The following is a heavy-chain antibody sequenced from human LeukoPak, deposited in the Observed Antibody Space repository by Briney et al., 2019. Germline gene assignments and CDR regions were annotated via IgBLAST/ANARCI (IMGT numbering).Heavy chain of an antibody. Sequence: PSETLSLTCAVSGYSISSGYYWGWIRQPPGTGLEWIGSIYHSGSTYYNPSLKSRVTISVDTSKNQSSLKLSSVTAADTAVYYCARDIRGPLSTAGYCSSTSCYGEDNWFDPWGQGTLVTVSS. J-gene: IGHJ5*02. D-gene: IGHD2-2*01. CDR2: IYHSGST. V-gene: IGHV4-38-2*02. CDR1: GYSISSGYY. CDR3: ARDIRGPLSTAGYCSSTSCYGEDNWFDP.